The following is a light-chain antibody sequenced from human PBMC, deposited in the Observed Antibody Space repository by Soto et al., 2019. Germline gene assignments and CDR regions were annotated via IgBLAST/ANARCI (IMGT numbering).Light chain of an antibody. CDR3: QHYGASPYS. V-gene: IGKV3-20*01. CDR1: QSITTFY. Sequence: EIVLTQSPGTLSLSPGETATLSCRASQSITTFYLAWYQQRPGQAPTLLIYGASNRATGIPDRFRGRGSGTDFTLTINRLEPADFAVYYCQHYGASPYSFGQGTVLEIK. J-gene: IGKJ2*03. CDR2: GAS.